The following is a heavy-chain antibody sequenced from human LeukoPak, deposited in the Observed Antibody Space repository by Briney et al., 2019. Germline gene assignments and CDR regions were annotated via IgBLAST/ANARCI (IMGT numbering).Heavy chain of an antibody. CDR2: IFPADSTT. J-gene: IGHJ4*02. CDR1: GYSFDHYW. Sequence: GESLKISCKGSGYSFDHYWIGWVRQLPGKGLEWMGVIFPADSTTRYAPSFEGQVTISVDKSTTTAFLQWSSLKASDSAIYYCARHPLDSGCELWINLWGQGTLVTVS. D-gene: IGHD5-12*01. CDR3: ARHPLDSGCELWINL. V-gene: IGHV5-51*01.